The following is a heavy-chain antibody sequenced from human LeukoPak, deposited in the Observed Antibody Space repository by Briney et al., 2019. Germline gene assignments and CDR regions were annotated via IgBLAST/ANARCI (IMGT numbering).Heavy chain of an antibody. J-gene: IGHJ3*02. CDR1: GFTFNIYG. CDR2: IWYDGSNK. CDR3: TRPYYSSAWYGDAFDI. V-gene: IGHV3-33*01. Sequence: GGSLRLSCEASGFTFNIYGMHWVRQAPGKGLEWVAVIWYDGSNKYFADSVKGRFTISRDNSKNTMYLQMSSLRVEDTAVYYCTRPYYSSAWYGDAFDIWGQGTMVNVSS. D-gene: IGHD6-19*01.